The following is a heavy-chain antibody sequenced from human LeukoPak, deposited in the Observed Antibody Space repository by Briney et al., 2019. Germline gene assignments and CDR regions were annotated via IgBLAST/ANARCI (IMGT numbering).Heavy chain of an antibody. V-gene: IGHV3-30*18. CDR2: ISYDGSNK. D-gene: IGHD3-10*02. J-gene: IGHJ4*02. Sequence: GGSLRLSCAASGFTFSSYGMHWVRQAPGKGLEWVAVISYDGSNKYYAESVKGRFTISRDNSKNTLYLQMNTLRPEDTAVYYCAKTASSSYFRELDYWGQGTLVTVSS. CDR1: GFTFSSYG. CDR3: AKTASSSYFRELDY.